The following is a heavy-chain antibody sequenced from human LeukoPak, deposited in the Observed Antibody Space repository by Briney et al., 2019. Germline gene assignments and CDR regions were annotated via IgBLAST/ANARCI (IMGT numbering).Heavy chain of an antibody. CDR2: IKSKTDGGTT. CDR1: GFTFSNAW. D-gene: IGHD2-15*01. CDR3: TTEAGYCSGGSCHTYYYYMDV. Sequence: PGGSLRLSCAASGFTFSNAWMSWVRQAPGKGLEWVGRIKSKTDGGTTDYAAPVKGRITISRDDSKNTLYLQMNSLKTEDTAVYYCTTEAGYCSGGSCHTYYYYMDVWGKGTTVTVSS. V-gene: IGHV3-15*01. J-gene: IGHJ6*03.